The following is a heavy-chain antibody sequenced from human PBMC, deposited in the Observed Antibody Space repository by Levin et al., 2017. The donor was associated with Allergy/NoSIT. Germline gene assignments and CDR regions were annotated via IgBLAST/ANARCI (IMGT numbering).Heavy chain of an antibody. CDR2: IYNSEST. Sequence: PSETLSLTCTVSGGSISSYYWSWIRQPPGKGLEWIGNIYNSESTNYNPSLNSRVTISLDTSENVLSLKVNSVTAADTAVYYCAQMTAVTTYAFDMWGQGTMVTVSS. J-gene: IGHJ3*02. D-gene: IGHD4-17*01. CDR1: GGSISSYY. V-gene: IGHV4-59*08. CDR3: AQMTAVTTYAFDM.